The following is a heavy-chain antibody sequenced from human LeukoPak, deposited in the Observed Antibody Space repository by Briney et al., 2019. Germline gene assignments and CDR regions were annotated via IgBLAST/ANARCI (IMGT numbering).Heavy chain of an antibody. V-gene: IGHV1-18*01. CDR2: ISAYNGNT. D-gene: IGHD3-3*01. CDR1: GYTFTSYG. CDR3: ARDGPTIFGVVIPNWFDP. J-gene: IGHJ5*02. Sequence: ASVKVSCKASGYTFTSYGISWVRQAPGQGLEWMGWISAYNGNTNYAQKLQGRVTMTTDTSTSTAYMELRSLRSDDTAVYYCARDGPTIFGVVIPNWFDPWGQGTLVTVSS.